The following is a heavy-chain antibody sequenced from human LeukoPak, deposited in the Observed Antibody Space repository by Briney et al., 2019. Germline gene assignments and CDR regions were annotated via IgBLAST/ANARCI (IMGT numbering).Heavy chain of an antibody. D-gene: IGHD4-17*01. Sequence: GGSLRLSCAASGFTFSTYGMDWVRQAPGKGLEWVALISYDGRNKYYADSVKGRFTISRDNAKNSLYLQMNSLRAEDTAVYYCAGDYGDYGGINWFDPWGQGTLVTVSS. J-gene: IGHJ5*02. CDR3: AGDYGDYGGINWFDP. CDR2: ISYDGRNK. CDR1: GFTFSTYG. V-gene: IGHV3-30*03.